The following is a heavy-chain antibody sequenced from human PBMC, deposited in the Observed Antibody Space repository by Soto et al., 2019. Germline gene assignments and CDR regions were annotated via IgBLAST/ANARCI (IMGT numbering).Heavy chain of an antibody. J-gene: IGHJ4*02. V-gene: IGHV4-30-2*01. Sequence: SETLSLTCAVSGGSISSGGYSWSWIRQPPGKGLEWIGYIYHSGSTYYNPSLKSRVTISVDRSKNQFSLKLSSVTAADTAVYYCARAGVVGATALDYWGQGTLVTGSS. CDR1: GGSISSGGYS. CDR2: IYHSGST. CDR3: ARAGVVGATALDY. D-gene: IGHD1-26*01.